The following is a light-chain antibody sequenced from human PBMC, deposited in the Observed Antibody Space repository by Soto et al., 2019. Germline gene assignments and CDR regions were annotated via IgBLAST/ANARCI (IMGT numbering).Light chain of an antibody. CDR3: QQSYTTPLG. CDR2: TAS. Sequence: IEMTQSPSSLSVSVGDRVTITCRASQSISRYLNWYQQKPGKAPKLLIFTASTLQSGVPSRFSGSGSGTDFTLTTSSLQPEDFATYYCQQSYTTPLGFGGGTKVDIK. V-gene: IGKV1-39*01. CDR1: QSISRY. J-gene: IGKJ4*01.